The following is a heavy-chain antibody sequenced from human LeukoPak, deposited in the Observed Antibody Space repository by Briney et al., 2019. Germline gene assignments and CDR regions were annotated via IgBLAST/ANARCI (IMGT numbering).Heavy chain of an antibody. CDR2: ISAYNGNT. Sequence: ASVKVSCKASGYTFTSYGISWVRQAPGQGLEWMGWISAYNGNTNYAQKLQGRVTMTTDTSTSTAYMELRSLRSDDTAVYYCARGGHILTYYYDSSGTDSDFDYWGQGTLVTVSS. CDR1: GYTFTSYG. V-gene: IGHV1-18*01. J-gene: IGHJ4*02. D-gene: IGHD3-22*01. CDR3: ARGGHILTYYYDSSGTDSDFDY.